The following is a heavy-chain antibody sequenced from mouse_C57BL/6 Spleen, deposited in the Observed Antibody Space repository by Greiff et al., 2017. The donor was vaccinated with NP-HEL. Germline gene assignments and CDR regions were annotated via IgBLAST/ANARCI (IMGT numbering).Heavy chain of an antibody. V-gene: IGHV5-6*01. CDR1: GFTFSSYG. CDR2: ISSGGSYT. CDR3: ARILSITTVVAVDY. J-gene: IGHJ2*01. Sequence: EVMLVESGGDLVKPGGSLKLSCAASGFTFSSYGMSWVRQTPDKRLEWVATISSGGSYTYYPDSVKGRFTISRDNAKNTLYLQMSSLKSEDTAMYYCARILSITTVVAVDYWGQGTTLTVSS. D-gene: IGHD1-1*01.